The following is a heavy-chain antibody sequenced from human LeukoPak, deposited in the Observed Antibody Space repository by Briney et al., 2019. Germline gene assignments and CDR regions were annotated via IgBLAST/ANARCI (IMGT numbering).Heavy chain of an antibody. CDR3: TTDYDFWSGYPDAFDI. CDR1: GFTFDDYG. V-gene: IGHV3-53*01. D-gene: IGHD3-3*01. CDR2: IYSGGST. J-gene: IGHJ3*02. Sequence: PGGSLRLSCAASGFTFDDYGMSWVRQAPGKGLEWVSVIYSGGSTYYADSVKGRFTISRDNSKNTLYLQMNSLRAEDTAVYYCTTDYDFWSGYPDAFDIWGQGTMVTVSS.